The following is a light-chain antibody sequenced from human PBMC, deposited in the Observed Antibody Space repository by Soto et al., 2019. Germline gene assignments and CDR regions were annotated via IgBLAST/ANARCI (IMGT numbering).Light chain of an antibody. CDR2: DVS. CDR1: SSDVGGYNY. J-gene: IGLJ2*01. CDR3: SSYTGSSTLV. V-gene: IGLV2-14*01. Sequence: QSALTQPASVSGSPGQSITISCTGTSSDVGGYNYVSWYQQYPGKAPKLMIYDVSNRPSGVSNRFSGSKSGNTASLTISGLQAEDEDDYYCSSYTGSSTLVFGGGTKVTVL.